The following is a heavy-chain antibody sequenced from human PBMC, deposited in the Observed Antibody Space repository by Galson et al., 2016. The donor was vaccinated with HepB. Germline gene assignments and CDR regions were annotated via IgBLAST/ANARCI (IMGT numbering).Heavy chain of an antibody. CDR1: GHSSREYY. CDR3: ARSTGGFRGGTSGYDFVE. V-gene: IGHV4-34*01. J-gene: IGHJ4*02. D-gene: IGHD5-12*01. Sequence: SETLSLTCAVSGHSSREYYWSWIRQAPEKGLEWIGEVNYLGSKIYNPSLRSRVTLSMDTSRTQFSLSLKSVTAADTAIYFCARSTGGFRGGTSGYDFVEGGQATVVTVSS. CDR2: VNYLGSK.